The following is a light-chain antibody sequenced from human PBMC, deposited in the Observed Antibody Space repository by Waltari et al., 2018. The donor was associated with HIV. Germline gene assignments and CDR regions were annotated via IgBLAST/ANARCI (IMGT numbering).Light chain of an antibody. CDR1: RTVFYISNHEDC. Sequence: DIVITQSPDSLAVSLGERAPINCRSSRTVFYISNHEDCLAWFQQKRGQPPKVLIDRASTRACVVSGLFSGSGSGNNVSLTISSLQAAYLAVYYCQQYFSLPATFGGGTKVEIK. CDR2: RAS. V-gene: IGKV4-1*01. J-gene: IGKJ4*01. CDR3: QQYFSLPAT.